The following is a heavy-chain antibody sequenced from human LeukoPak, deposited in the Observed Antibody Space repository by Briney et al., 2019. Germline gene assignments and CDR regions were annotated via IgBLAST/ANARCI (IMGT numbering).Heavy chain of an antibody. D-gene: IGHD1-26*01. V-gene: IGHV3-23*01. CDR1: GFTFSNYA. J-gene: IGHJ4*02. Sequence: GGSLRLSCVASGFTFSNYAVNWVRQAPGKGLEWVSAISGSGGSTYYADSVKGRFTISRDNSKNTLYLQMNSLRAEDTAVYYCAKERVVGATGNYFDYWGQGTLVTVSS. CDR3: AKERVVGATGNYFDY. CDR2: ISGSGGST.